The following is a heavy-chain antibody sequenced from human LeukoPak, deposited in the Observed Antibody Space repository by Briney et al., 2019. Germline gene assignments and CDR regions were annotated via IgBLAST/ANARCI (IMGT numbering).Heavy chain of an antibody. CDR3: VRDSFEAGFYYGMDV. CDR1: GFTFSRYW. CDR2: INPDGSST. D-gene: IGHD3-9*01. V-gene: IGHV3-74*01. Sequence: GGSLRLSCAASGFTFSRYWMHWVRQAPGKGLVWVSRINPDGSSTVYADSVKGRFTISRDNAKNTMYLQMNSLRVEDTAVYYCVRDSFEAGFYYGMDVWGQGTTVTVSS. J-gene: IGHJ6*02.